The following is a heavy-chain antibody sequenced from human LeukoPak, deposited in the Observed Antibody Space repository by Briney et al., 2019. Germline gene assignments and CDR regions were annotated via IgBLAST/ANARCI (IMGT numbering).Heavy chain of an antibody. CDR3: ARDLDYGGNSAVPISDY. V-gene: IGHV1-2*06. D-gene: IGHD4-23*01. CDR1: GYTFTGYY. CDR2: INPNSGGT. Sequence: ASVKVSCKASGYTFTGYYMHWVRQAPGQGLEWMGRINPNSGGTNYAQKFQGRVTVTRDTSISTAYMELSRLRSDDTAVYYCARDLDYGGNSAVPISDYWGQGTLVTVSS. J-gene: IGHJ4*02.